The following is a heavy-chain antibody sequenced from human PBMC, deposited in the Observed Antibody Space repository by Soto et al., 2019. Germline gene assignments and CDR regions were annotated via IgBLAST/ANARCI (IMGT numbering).Heavy chain of an antibody. V-gene: IGHV4-31*03. Sequence: QVQLQESGPGLVKPSETLSLTCTLSGDPITSGGFYWTWIRQHPAKGLEWIGYIYYSGVTHYNPSLKSRATISVDTSRNQFSLNLSSVSAADTAMYYCARDLRGRRSGRFDPWGQGTLVTVSS. CDR3: ARDLRGRRSGRFDP. D-gene: IGHD3-10*01. J-gene: IGHJ5*02. CDR1: GDPITSGGFY. CDR2: IYYSGVT.